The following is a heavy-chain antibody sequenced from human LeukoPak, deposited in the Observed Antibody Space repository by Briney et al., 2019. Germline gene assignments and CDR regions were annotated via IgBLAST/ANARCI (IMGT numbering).Heavy chain of an antibody. J-gene: IGHJ4*02. CDR3: ARTDLGRHFDY. CDR1: GGSISSGSSY. D-gene: IGHD1-26*01. Sequence: SETLSLTCTVSGGSISSGSSYWSWIRQPPGKGLEWIGYIYYSGSTNYNPSLKSRVTISVDTSKNQFSLKLRSVTAADTAVYYCARTDLGRHFDYWGQGTLVTVSS. V-gene: IGHV4-61*01. CDR2: IYYSGST.